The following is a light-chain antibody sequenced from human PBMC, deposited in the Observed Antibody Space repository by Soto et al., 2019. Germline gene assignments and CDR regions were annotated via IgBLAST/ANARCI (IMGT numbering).Light chain of an antibody. CDR3: QQRSNWPLT. CDR1: QSVSSY. Sequence: EIVLTQSPATLALSPGERATLSCRASQSVSSYLAWFQQKPAQAPRLLIYGASNRATGIPARFSGSGSGTDFTLTISSLEPEDFALYYCQQRSNWPLTFGGGTKVEIK. V-gene: IGKV3-11*01. CDR2: GAS. J-gene: IGKJ4*01.